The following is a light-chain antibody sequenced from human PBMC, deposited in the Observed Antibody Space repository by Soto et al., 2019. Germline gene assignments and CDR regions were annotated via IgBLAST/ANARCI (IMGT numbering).Light chain of an antibody. CDR3: CSYAGSYTYV. J-gene: IGLJ1*01. Sequence: VLTQPRSVSGSPGQSVTISCTGTSSDVGGYNYVSWYQQHPGKAPKLMIYDVSKRPSGVPDRFSGSKSGNTASLTISGLQAEDEADYFCCSYAGSYTYVFGTGTKVTVL. CDR2: DVS. CDR1: SSDVGGYNY. V-gene: IGLV2-11*01.